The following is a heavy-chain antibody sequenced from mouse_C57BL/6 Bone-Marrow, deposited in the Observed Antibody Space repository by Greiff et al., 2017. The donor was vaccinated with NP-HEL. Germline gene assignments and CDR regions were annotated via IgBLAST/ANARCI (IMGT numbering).Heavy chain of an antibody. V-gene: IGHV1-69*01. CDR3: ARERDGYYYYALYY. CDR2: IDPSDSYT. D-gene: IGHD2-3*01. CDR1: GYTFTSYW. Sequence: QVQLQQPGAELVMPGASVKLSCKASGYTFTSYWMHWVKQRPGQGLEWIGEIDPSDSYTNYNQKFKGKSTLTVDKSSSTAYMQLSSLTSEDSAVYYSARERDGYYYYALYYRGEKTS. J-gene: IGHJ4*01.